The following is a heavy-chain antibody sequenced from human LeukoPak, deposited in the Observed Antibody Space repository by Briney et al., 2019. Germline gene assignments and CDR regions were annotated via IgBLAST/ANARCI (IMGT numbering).Heavy chain of an antibody. J-gene: IGHJ4*02. Sequence: PGGSLRLSCAASGFSVISNYMTWVRQAPGKGLEWVSVIYIGESTDYADSVKGRFTISRDNSKNTLYLQMNSLRAEDTAVYYCAKKGTYGGNPFWGQGTLVTVSS. CDR3: AKKGTYGGNPF. V-gene: IGHV3-66*02. CDR1: GFSVISNY. CDR2: IYIGEST. D-gene: IGHD4-23*01.